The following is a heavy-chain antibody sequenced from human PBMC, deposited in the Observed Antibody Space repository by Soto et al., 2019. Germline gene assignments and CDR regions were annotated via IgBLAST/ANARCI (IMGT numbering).Heavy chain of an antibody. CDR1: GFTFSSYS. V-gene: IGHV3-48*02. CDR3: ARDLYSSGWYSAFDI. D-gene: IGHD6-19*01. Sequence: EVQLVESGGGLVQPGGSLRFSCAASGFTFSSYSMNWVRQAPGKGLEWVSYISSSSSTIYYADSVKGRFTISRDNAKNSLYLQMNSLRDEDTAVYYCARDLYSSGWYSAFDIWGQGTMVTVSS. J-gene: IGHJ3*02. CDR2: ISSSSSTI.